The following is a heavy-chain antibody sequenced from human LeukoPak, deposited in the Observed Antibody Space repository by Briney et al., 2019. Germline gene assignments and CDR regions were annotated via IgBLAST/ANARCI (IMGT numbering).Heavy chain of an antibody. V-gene: IGHV3-30-3*01. CDR3: ARGGEYGSYYYDGMDV. CDR2: IFFDGNNR. CDR1: KFTFNNYD. Sequence: GGSLRLSCATSKFTFNNYDMHWVRQAPGKGLEWLAMIFFDGNNRYYADSVKGRFTISRDNPKNTLYLQMNSLRGEDTAVYYCARGGEYGSYYYDGMDVWGQGTTVTVSS. D-gene: IGHD3-16*01. J-gene: IGHJ6*02.